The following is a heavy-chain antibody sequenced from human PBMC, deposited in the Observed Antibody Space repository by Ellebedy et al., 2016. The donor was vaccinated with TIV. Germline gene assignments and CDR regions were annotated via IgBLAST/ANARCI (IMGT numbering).Heavy chain of an antibody. CDR3: ARHVLPGTGSGWYDGVQLDYYGMDV. V-gene: IGHV5-51*01. J-gene: IGHJ6*02. D-gene: IGHD6-19*01. CDR1: GYSFTSYW. Sequence: PGGSLRLSCKGSGYSFTSYWIGWVRQMPGKGLEWMGIIYPGDSDTRYSPSFQGQVTISADKSISTAYLQWSSLKASDTAMYYCARHVLPGTGSGWYDGVQLDYYGMDVWGQGTTVTVSS. CDR2: IYPGDSDT.